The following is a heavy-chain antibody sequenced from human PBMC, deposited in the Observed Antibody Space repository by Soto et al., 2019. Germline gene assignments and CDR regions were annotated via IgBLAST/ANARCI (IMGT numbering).Heavy chain of an antibody. CDR1: GGSISSGDYY. D-gene: IGHD3-3*02. J-gene: IGHJ6*02. Sequence: PSETLSLTCTVSGGSISSGDYYWTWIRHHPGKGLEWIGYISYSGSTYYNPSLTSRVAISVDPSKNQFSLKMRSVTAADTAVYYCARDVINIVGVITPRGPYGMDVWGQGTTVTVSS. CDR2: ISYSGST. V-gene: IGHV4-31*03. CDR3: ARDVINIVGVITPRGPYGMDV.